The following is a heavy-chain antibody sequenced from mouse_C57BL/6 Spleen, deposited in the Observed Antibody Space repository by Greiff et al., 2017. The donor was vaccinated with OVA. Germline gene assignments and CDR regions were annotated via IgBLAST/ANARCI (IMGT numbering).Heavy chain of an antibody. CDR1: GFTFSSYA. CDR3: TRSYGNYGGYAMDY. CDR2: ISSGGDYI. Sequence: EVMLVESGEGLVKPGASLKLSCAASGFTFSSYAMSWVRQTPEQRLEWVAYISSGGDYIYYADTVKGRLTISRDNARNTLYLQMSSLKSEDTAMYYCTRSYGNYGGYAMDYWGQGTSVTVSS. D-gene: IGHD2-1*01. J-gene: IGHJ4*01. V-gene: IGHV5-9-1*02.